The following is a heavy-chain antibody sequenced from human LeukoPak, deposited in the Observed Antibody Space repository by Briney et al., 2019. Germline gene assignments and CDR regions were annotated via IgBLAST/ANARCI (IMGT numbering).Heavy chain of an antibody. CDR2: ISAYNGNT. CDR3: ARLISLRSGYDILTSWFDP. J-gene: IGHJ5*02. CDR1: GYTFTSYG. D-gene: IGHD3-9*01. V-gene: IGHV1-18*01. Sequence: ASVKVSCKASGYTFTSYGISWVRQAPGQGLEWMGRISAYNGNTNYAQKLQGRVTMTTDTSTSTAYMELRSLRSDDTAVYYCARLISLRSGYDILTSWFDPWGQGTLVTVSS.